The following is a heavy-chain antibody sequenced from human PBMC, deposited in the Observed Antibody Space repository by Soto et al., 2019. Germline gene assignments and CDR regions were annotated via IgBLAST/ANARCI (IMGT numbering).Heavy chain of an antibody. CDR2: IVVGSGNT. V-gene: IGHV1-58*01. Sequence: SVKVSCKASGFTFTSSAVQWVRQARGQRLEWIGWIVVGSGNTNYAQKFQERVTITRDMSTSTAYKELSSLRSEDTAVYYCAAGGSYGSSWYREQNWFDPWGQGTLVTVSS. D-gene: IGHD6-13*01. CDR3: AAGGSYGSSWYREQNWFDP. J-gene: IGHJ5*02. CDR1: GFTFTSSA.